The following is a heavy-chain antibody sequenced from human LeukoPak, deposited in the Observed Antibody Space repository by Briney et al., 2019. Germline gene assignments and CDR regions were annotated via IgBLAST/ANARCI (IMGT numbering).Heavy chain of an antibody. CDR1: GFTFTSYS. J-gene: IGHJ4*02. V-gene: IGHV3-23*01. D-gene: IGHD6-19*01. Sequence: PGGSLRLSCAASGFTFTSYSMNWVRQAPGKGLEWVSTISGGGGSTYYADSVKGRFTISRDNSKNTLYLQMDSLRAEDTAIYYCAKDRSSGWSTEYFDFWGQGTLVTVSS. CDR2: ISGGGGST. CDR3: AKDRSSGWSTEYFDF.